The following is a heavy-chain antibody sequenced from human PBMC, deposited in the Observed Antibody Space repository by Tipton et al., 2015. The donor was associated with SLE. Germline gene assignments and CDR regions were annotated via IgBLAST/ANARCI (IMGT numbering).Heavy chain of an antibody. D-gene: IGHD3-10*01. CDR3: ARTPYYGSGSYYAFDY. Sequence: PSLTCTVYGGSISGYYWSWIRQPPGKGLEWIGYIYYSGSTNYNPSLKSRVTISVDTSKNQFSLKLSSVTAADTAVYYCARTPYYGSGSYYAFDYWGQGTLVTVSS. CDR1: GGSISGYY. CDR2: IYYSGST. J-gene: IGHJ4*02. V-gene: IGHV4-59*01.